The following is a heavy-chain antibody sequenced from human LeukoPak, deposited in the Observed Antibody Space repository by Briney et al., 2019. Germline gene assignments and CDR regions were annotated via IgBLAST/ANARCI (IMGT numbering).Heavy chain of an antibody. V-gene: IGHV3-30-3*01. CDR2: ISYDGSNK. D-gene: IGHD5-18*01. J-gene: IGHJ4*02. CDR1: GFTFTSYA. Sequence: TGGSLRLSCAASGFTFTSYAMSWVRQAPGKGLEWVAVISYDGSNKYYADSVKGRFTISRDNSKNTLYLQMNSLRAEDTAVYYCARVRGYSYGLVGPFGYWGQGTLVTVSS. CDR3: ARVRGYSYGLVGPFGY.